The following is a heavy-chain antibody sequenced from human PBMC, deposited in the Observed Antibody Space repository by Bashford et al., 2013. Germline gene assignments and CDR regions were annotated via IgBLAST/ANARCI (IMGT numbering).Heavy chain of an antibody. D-gene: IGHD1-26*01. CDR3: ARDGPVVGVWNAFDV. V-gene: IGHV1-2*02. Sequence: WVRQAPGQGLEWMGWINPNPNSGATKSAQKFQGRVTMTRDTSISTAYMELSSLRSDDTAVYYCARDGPVVGVWNAFDVWGQGTMVTVSS. J-gene: IGHJ3*01. CDR2: INPNPNSGAT.